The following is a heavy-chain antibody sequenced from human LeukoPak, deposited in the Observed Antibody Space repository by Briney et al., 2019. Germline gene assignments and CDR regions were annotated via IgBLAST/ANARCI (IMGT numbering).Heavy chain of an antibody. J-gene: IGHJ4*02. CDR3: AKDLRPYCGGDCYPIPDY. V-gene: IGHV3-23*01. CDR2: MGGGAAVT. D-gene: IGHD2-21*02. Sequence: GRSLRLSCVASGFSFSSYAMSWVRQAPGKGLEWVSSMGGGAAVTYDADSVKGRFTISRDNSKNTLYLQMNSLRAEDTAVYYCAKDLRPYCGGDCYPIPDYWGQGTLVTVSS. CDR1: GFSFSSYA.